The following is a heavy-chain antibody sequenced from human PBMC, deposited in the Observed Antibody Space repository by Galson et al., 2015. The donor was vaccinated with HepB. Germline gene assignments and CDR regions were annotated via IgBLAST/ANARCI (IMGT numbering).Heavy chain of an antibody. V-gene: IGHV4-61*01. CDR1: VGSVNSGTYY. CDR3: ARDFAFDI. J-gene: IGHJ3*02. CDR2: IDYSGST. Sequence: ETLSLTCTVSVGSVNSGTYYWTWIRQSPGKGLQWIGYIDYSGSTDYNPSLKSRVTISVDTSRNQFSLKLSSVTAADTAVYYCARDFAFDIWGQGTMVTVSS.